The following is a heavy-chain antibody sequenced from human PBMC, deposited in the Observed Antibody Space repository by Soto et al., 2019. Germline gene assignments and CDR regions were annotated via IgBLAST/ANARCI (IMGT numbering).Heavy chain of an antibody. J-gene: IGHJ5*02. D-gene: IGHD5-18*01. CDR1: GYTFTSYG. V-gene: IGHV1-18*01. Sequence: ASVKVSCKASGYTFTSYGISWVRQAPGQGLEGMGWISAYNGNTNYAQKLQGRVTMTTDTSTSTAYMELRSLRSDDTAVYYCARDSLSGYSYGYENWFDPWGQGTLVTVSS. CDR2: ISAYNGNT. CDR3: ARDSLSGYSYGYENWFDP.